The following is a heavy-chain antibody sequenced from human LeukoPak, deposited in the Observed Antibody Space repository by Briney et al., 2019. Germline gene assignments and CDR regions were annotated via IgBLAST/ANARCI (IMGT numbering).Heavy chain of an antibody. J-gene: IGHJ4*02. Sequence: SGPTLVNHTQTLTLTCTFSGFSLRTSEVGVGWIRQPPGKALEWLALIYWDDDKRYSPSVKSRLTITKDTSKNQVVLTMTNMEPVDTGTYYCARSNLNNFDYWGQGTLVTVSS. V-gene: IGHV2-5*02. D-gene: IGHD1/OR15-1a*01. CDR3: ARSNLNNFDY. CDR2: IYWDDDK. CDR1: GFSLRTSEVG.